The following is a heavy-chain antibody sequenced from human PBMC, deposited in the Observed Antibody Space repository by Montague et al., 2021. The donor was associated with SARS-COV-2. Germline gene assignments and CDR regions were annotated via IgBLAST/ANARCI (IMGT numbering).Heavy chain of an antibody. CDR1: GCSFSAFG. Sequence: SLRLSWAASGCSFSAFGMTWVRQAPGKGLEWVSTVSRSGDTTYYADSVKGRFTISRDNSKTTLDLQMNSLRAEDTAIYYCAKHMTTGLHAFHIWGQGTMVTVSS. J-gene: IGHJ3*02. D-gene: IGHD4-11*01. CDR2: VSRSGDTT. V-gene: IGHV3-23*01. CDR3: AKHMTTGLHAFHI.